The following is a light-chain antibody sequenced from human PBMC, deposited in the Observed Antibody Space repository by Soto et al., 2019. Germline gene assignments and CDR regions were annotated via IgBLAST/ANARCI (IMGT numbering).Light chain of an antibody. V-gene: IGKV3-20*01. Sequence: EVVMTQSPATLSVSPGERATLSCRASQSVSTSYLAWYQQKPGQAPRLLISGASSRAAGIPDRFSASGSGTDFTLTINRLEPEDFAVYFCQHYGGSPGTFGQGTKVDIK. CDR2: GAS. CDR3: QHYGGSPGT. CDR1: QSVSTSY. J-gene: IGKJ1*01.